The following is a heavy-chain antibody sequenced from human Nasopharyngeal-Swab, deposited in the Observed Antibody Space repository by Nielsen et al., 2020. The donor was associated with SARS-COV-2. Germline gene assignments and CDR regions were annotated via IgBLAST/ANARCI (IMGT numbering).Heavy chain of an antibody. Sequence: ASVKVSCKVSGYTLTELSMHWVRQAPGKGLEWMGGFDPEDGETIYAQKFQGRVTMTEGTSTDTAYMELSSLRSEDTAVYYCATAPAAADATYYYYGMDVWGQGTTVTVSS. CDR1: GYTLTELS. V-gene: IGHV1-24*01. CDR3: ATAPAAADATYYYYGMDV. D-gene: IGHD6-13*01. J-gene: IGHJ6*02. CDR2: FDPEDGET.